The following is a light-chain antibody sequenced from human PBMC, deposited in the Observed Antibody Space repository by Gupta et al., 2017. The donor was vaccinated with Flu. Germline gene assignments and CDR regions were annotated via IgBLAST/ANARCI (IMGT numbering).Light chain of an antibody. CDR3: QAWDTNTGV. CDR2: QDT. Sequence: SYELTQPPSVSVSPGHTASITCSGDELGEKFTSWYQQKPGQSPVLVIYQDTERPSGFPERFSGFKSGSTATLTVSGTQAMDEAVYFCQAWDTNTGVFGGGTKLTVL. J-gene: IGLJ3*02. CDR1: ELGEKF. V-gene: IGLV3-1*01.